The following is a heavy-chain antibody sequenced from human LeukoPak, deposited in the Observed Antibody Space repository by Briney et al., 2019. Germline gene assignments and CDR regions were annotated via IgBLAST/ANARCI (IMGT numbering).Heavy chain of an antibody. CDR3: ARWPYYYHSDAAYYFDY. V-gene: IGHV4-39*07. Sequence: SETLSHTCTVSGDSVCSSTKYWDWIRQPPGKGLEWIGNICYSVSTYYNPSLRSRVTMSVDTSKNQFSLRLSSVTAADTAVYYCARWPYYYHSDAAYYFDYWALKPVHTVSS. CDR2: ICYSVST. D-gene: IGHD3-22*01. CDR1: GDSVCSSTKY. J-gene: IGHJ4*02.